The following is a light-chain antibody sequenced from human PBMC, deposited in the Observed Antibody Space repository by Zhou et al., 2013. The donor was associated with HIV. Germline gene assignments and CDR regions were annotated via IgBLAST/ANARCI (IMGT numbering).Light chain of an antibody. Sequence: DIQMTQSPSTLSASVGDRVTITCRASQTISTWLAWYQQKPGKAPKLLIYKASSLESGVPSRFSGRGSGTEFTLTISSLQPDDFATYYCQQCNNFPWTFGQGTKGGNET. CDR1: QTISTW. CDR3: QQCNNFPWT. J-gene: IGKJ1*01. V-gene: IGKV1-5*03. CDR2: KAS.